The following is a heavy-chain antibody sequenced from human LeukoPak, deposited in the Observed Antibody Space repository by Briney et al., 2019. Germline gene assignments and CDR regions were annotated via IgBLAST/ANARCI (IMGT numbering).Heavy chain of an antibody. J-gene: IGHJ4*02. V-gene: IGHV3-23*01. D-gene: IGHD3-3*01. Sequence: GGSLRLSCAASGFTFSSHAMAWVRPAPGKGLEWVSAIGGLGSSTYYGDSVKGRFTISRDNSKNTVYLQMDSLRVEDTAVYYCARDPGVVAFHYFDFWGQGTLITVSS. CDR1: GFTFSSHA. CDR3: ARDPGVVAFHYFDF. CDR2: IGGLGSST.